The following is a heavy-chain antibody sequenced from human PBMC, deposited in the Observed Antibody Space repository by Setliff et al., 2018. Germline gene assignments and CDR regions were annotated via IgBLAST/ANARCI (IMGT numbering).Heavy chain of an antibody. CDR2: IYYSGST. CDR3: ARGRAGHSGH. J-gene: IGHJ4*02. V-gene: IGHV4-39*01. Sequence: PSETLSLTCTVSGGSISSSSYYWGWIRQPPGKGLEWIGSIYYSGSTYYNPSLKSRVTISVDTSKNQFSLKLTSVTAADTAVYYCARGRAGHSGHWGQGTLVTVSS. D-gene: IGHD6-19*01. CDR1: GGSISSSSYY.